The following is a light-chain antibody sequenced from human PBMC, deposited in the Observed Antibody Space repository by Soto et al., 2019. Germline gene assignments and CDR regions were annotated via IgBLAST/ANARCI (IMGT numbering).Light chain of an antibody. CDR2: GNS. V-gene: IGLV1-40*01. CDR1: SSNIGAGYD. Sequence: QSVLTQPPSVSGAPGQRVTISCTGSSSNIGAGYDVHWYQQLPGTAPKLLIYGNSNRPSGVPDRFSGSKSGTSASLAITGLQSDDEADYYFQSYDSRLSGSSNVVFGGGTKVTVL. CDR3: QSYDSRLSGSSNVV. J-gene: IGLJ2*01.